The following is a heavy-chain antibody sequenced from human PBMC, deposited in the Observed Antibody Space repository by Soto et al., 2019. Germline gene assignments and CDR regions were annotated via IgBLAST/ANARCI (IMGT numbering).Heavy chain of an antibody. CDR2: ISYDGSSN. CDR1: GFTFSSYG. D-gene: IGHD3-22*01. Sequence: SGGSLRLSCAASGFTFSSYGMHWVRQAPGKGLEWLAFISYDGSSNYYADSVKGRFTISRDNSKNMLYLQMNSLRAEDTAIYYCHFDSSGREDDYWGQGTLVTVSS. CDR3: HFDSSGREDDY. J-gene: IGHJ4*02. V-gene: IGHV3-30*03.